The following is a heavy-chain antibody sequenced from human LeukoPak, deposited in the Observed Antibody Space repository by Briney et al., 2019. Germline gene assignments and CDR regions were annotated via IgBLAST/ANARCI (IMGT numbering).Heavy chain of an antibody. V-gene: IGHV3-11*04. J-gene: IGHJ4*02. CDR1: GFTFSDYY. Sequence: VGSLRLSCAASGFTFSDYYMSWIRQAPGKGLEWVSYISSSGSTIYYADSVKGRFTISRDNAKNSLYLQMNSLRAEDTAVYYCARDAKVLLWFGESPETDYWGQGTLVTVSS. D-gene: IGHD3-10*01. CDR3: ARDAKVLLWFGESPETDY. CDR2: ISSSGSTI.